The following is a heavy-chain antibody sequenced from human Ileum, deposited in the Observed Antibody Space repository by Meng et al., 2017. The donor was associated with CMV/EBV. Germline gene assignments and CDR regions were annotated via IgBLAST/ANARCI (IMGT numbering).Heavy chain of an antibody. J-gene: IGHJ4*02. Sequence: FTFSIFGMHWVRQAPGKGLEWVAFIRYDGSNKYYAETVKDRFTISRDNSKNTLYLQMNSLRGEDTAVYYCAKDQDQMWELLHHVGNWGQGTLVTVSS. D-gene: IGHD1-26*01. CDR1: FTFSIFG. CDR2: IRYDGSNK. CDR3: AKDQDQMWELLHHVGN. V-gene: IGHV3-30*02.